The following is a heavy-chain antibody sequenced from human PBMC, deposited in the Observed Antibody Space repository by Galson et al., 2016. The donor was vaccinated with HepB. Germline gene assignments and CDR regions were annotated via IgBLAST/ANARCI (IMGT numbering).Heavy chain of an antibody. J-gene: IGHJ4*02. CDR3: VTGHDFRAHAN. CDR1: GYIFGTHG. Sequence: SVKVSCKASGYIFGTHGINWVRQAPGQGLEWMGWISGYNGDTRSAQNFQGRVTLTMDTSTDTAYMELRSLTSEDTAVYYCVTGHDFRAHANWGQGTLVTVSS. CDR2: ISGYNGDT. V-gene: IGHV1-18*01. D-gene: IGHD4/OR15-4a*01.